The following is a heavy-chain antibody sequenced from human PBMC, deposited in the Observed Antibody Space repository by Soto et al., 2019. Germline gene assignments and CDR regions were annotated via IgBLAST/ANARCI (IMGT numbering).Heavy chain of an antibody. V-gene: IGHV4-34*01. D-gene: IGHD5-12*01. CDR3: ARGRGYSGYD. Sequence: PSANLSLTCTVSGSSITSYYWRWIRQPPGKGLEWIGEINHSGSTNYNPSLKSRVTISVDTSKNQSSLKLSSVTAADTAVYYCARGRGYSGYDWGQGTLVTVSS. CDR1: GSSITSYY. J-gene: IGHJ4*02. CDR2: INHSGST.